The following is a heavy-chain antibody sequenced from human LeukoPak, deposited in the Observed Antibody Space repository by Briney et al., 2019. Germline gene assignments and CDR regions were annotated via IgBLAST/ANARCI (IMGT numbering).Heavy chain of an antibody. CDR1: GGSISSSNW. D-gene: IGHD3-16*01. J-gene: IGHJ4*02. CDR3: ASTDVGGLLGY. V-gene: IGHV4-4*02. CDR2: IYHSGST. Sequence: PSETLSLTCAVSGGSISSSNWWSWVRQPPGKGLEWIGEIYHSGSTNYNPSLKSRVTISVDTSKNQFSLKLNSVTAADTAVYYCASTDVGGLLGYWGQGTLVTVSS.